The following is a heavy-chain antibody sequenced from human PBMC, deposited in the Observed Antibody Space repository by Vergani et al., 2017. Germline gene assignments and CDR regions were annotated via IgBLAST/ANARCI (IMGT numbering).Heavy chain of an antibody. J-gene: IGHJ4*02. CDR1: GFTFSSTA. CDR2: VGGDGNT. CDR3: AKDILRWSFDY. Sequence: EVQLWDSGGGLAQPRGSLRLSCVASGFTFSSTAMTWVGRAPWKGLEWGSGVGGDGNTHYPDSVKGRFTISRDNSKNTIYLQMNSLSGEDTAIYYCAKDILRWSFDYWGQGTLVTVSS. D-gene: IGHD4-23*01. V-gene: IGHV3-23*01.